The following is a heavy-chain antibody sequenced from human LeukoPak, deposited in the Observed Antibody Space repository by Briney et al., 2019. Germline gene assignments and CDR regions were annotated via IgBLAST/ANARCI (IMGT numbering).Heavy chain of an antibody. J-gene: IGHJ6*04. CDR1: GFTFSSYE. Sequence: GGSLRLSCAASGFTFSSYEMNWVRQAPGKGLERVLYISSSGSTIYYADSVKGRFTISRDNAKNSLYLQMNSLRAEDTAVYYCAKYCSGGSCYSGYYYYGMDVWGKGTTVTVSS. CDR2: ISSSGSTI. CDR3: AKYCSGGSCYSGYYYYGMDV. V-gene: IGHV3-48*03. D-gene: IGHD2-15*01.